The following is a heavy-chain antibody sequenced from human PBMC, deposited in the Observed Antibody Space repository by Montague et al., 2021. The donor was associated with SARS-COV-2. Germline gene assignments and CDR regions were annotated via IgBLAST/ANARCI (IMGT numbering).Heavy chain of an antibody. D-gene: IGHD4-23*01. CDR1: GDSIMPADC. CDR3: VRAGGIHNRPPV. V-gene: IGHV4-4*02. Sequence: SETLSLTCAVSGDSIMPADCWSWVRQPPGQGLEWIGEINRRVSTNYNPSLKSRVSMSVDKSKNQVSLELYSVTAGDTALYYCVRAGGIHNRPPVWGQGALVIVSS. CDR2: INRRVST. J-gene: IGHJ4*02.